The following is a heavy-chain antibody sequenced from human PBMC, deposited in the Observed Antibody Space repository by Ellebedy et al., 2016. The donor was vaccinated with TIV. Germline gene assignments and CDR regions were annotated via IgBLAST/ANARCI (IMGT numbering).Heavy chain of an antibody. V-gene: IGHV4-30-4*01. CDR2: IYHFGHSGST. CDR3: ARVATGD. J-gene: IGHJ4*02. CDR1: GASIISSDHY. D-gene: IGHD5-12*01. Sequence: LRLXXTVSGASIISSDHYWSWLRQPPGKGLEWIGYIYHFGHSGSTYYKPSLKSRATISVDTSKSQFSLKLSSVTAADTAMYYCARVATGDWGQGTLVTVAS.